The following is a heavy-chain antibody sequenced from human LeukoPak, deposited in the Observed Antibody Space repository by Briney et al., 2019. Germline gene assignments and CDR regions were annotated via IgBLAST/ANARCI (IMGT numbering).Heavy chain of an antibody. CDR3: ARVGLGWGYCSGGSCYTYSRRFDP. CDR2: INHSGST. D-gene: IGHD2-15*01. V-gene: IGHV4-34*01. J-gene: IGHJ5*02. Sequence: SETLSLTCAVYGGSFSGYYWSWIRQPPGKGLEWIGEINHSGSTNYNPSLKSRVTISVDTSKNQFSLKLSSVTAADTAVYYCARVGLGWGYCSGGSCYTYSRRFDPWGQGTLVTVSS. CDR1: GGSFSGYY.